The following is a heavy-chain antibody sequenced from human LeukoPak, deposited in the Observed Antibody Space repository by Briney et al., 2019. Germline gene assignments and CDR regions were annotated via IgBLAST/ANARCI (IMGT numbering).Heavy chain of an antibody. CDR3: ARVSPYYYDSSGAFDI. V-gene: IGHV4-61*01. J-gene: IGHJ3*02. D-gene: IGHD3-22*01. CDR2: IYYSGST. Sequence: PSETLSLTCTVSGSSMSSDYYWGWIRPPPGKGLEWIGYIYYSGSTNYNPSLKSRVTISVDTSKNQFSLKLSSVTAADTAVYYCARVSPYYYDSSGAFDIWGQGTMVTVSS. CDR1: GSSMSSDYY.